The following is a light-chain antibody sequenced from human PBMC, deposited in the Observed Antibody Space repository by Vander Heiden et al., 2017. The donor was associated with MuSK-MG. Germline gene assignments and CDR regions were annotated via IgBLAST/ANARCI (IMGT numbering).Light chain of an antibody. Sequence: DIQMTQSPSSLSASVGDRVTITCQASQDISNYLNWYQQKPGKAPKLLIYDASNLETGVPSRFSGSGSGTDFTFTISSLQPEDIATYYCQQYDNLSYTFGQWTKLKIK. CDR2: DAS. CDR3: QQYDNLSYT. J-gene: IGKJ2*01. V-gene: IGKV1-33*01. CDR1: QDISNY.